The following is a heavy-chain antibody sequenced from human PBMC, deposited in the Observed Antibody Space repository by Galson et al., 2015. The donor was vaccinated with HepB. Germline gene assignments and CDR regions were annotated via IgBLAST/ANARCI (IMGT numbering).Heavy chain of an antibody. D-gene: IGHD6-19*01. CDR2: IYWNDDK. V-gene: IGHV2-5*01. CDR1: GSSLSTSGVG. Sequence: PALVKPTQTLTLTCTFSGSSLSTSGVGVGWIRQPPEKALEWLALIYWNDDKRYSPSLKSRLTITKDTSKNQVVLTMTNMDPVDTATYHCARGSGWFDYWGQGTLVTVSS. J-gene: IGHJ4*02. CDR3: ARGSGWFDY.